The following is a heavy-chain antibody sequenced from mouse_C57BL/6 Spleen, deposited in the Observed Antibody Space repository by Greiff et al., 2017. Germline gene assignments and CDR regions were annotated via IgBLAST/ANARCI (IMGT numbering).Heavy chain of an antibody. CDR1: GFTFSSYA. Sequence: EVQVVESGGGLVKPGGSLKLSCAASGFTFSSYAMSWVRQTPEKRLEWVATISDGGSYTYYPDNVKGRFTISRDNAKNNLYLQMSHLKSEDTAMYYCARESDSSSYFDYWGQGTTLTVSS. CDR3: ARESDSSSYFDY. J-gene: IGHJ2*01. V-gene: IGHV5-4*01. D-gene: IGHD1-1*01. CDR2: ISDGGSYT.